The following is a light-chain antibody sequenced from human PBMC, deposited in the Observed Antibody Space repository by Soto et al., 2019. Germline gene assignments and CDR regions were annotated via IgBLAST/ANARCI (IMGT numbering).Light chain of an antibody. Sequence: QSALTQPASVSGSPGQSITISCTGTSSDVGAYNYVSWYQQQTGKAPKVMIYDVRNRPSGVSNRFSGSRSGNTASLTISGLQAEDEADYYCSSYTSSSTYVFGTGTKVTVL. CDR1: SSDVGAYNY. V-gene: IGLV2-14*01. CDR2: DVR. CDR3: SSYTSSSTYV. J-gene: IGLJ1*01.